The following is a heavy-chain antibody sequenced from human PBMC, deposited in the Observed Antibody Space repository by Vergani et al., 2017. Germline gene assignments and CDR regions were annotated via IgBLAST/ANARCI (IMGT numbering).Heavy chain of an antibody. J-gene: IGHJ6*03. CDR1: GGSFSGYY. V-gene: IGHV4-59*01. D-gene: IGHD2-2*01. CDR2: IYYSGST. CDR3: GSSTQGYYYYYMDV. Sequence: QVQLEESGAGLLKPSETLSLTCAVYGGSFSGYYWSWIRQPPGKGLEWIGYIYYSGSTNYNPSLKSRVTISVDTSKKQFSLKLSSVTAADTAVYYCGSSTQGYYYYYMDVWGKGTTVTVSS.